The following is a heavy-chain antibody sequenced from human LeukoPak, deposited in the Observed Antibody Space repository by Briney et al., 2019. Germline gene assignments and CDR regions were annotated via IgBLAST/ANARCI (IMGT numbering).Heavy chain of an antibody. CDR2: IYYTGNT. V-gene: IGHV4-38-2*02. D-gene: IGHD4-17*01. CDR3: ARVGYDYDAYFDY. J-gene: IGHJ4*02. Sequence: SETLSLTCSVSGDSITGYYWGWIRQPPGKGLEWIGNIYYTGNTYYNSSLKSRVTISVDTSKNQFSLKLSSVTAADTAVYYCARVGYDYDAYFDYWGQGTLVTVSS. CDR1: GDSITGYY.